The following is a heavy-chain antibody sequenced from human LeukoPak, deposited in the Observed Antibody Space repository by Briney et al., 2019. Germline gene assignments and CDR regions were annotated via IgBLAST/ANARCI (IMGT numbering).Heavy chain of an antibody. J-gene: IGHJ4*02. CDR1: GYSISSGYY. D-gene: IGHD3-3*01. V-gene: IGHV4-38-2*02. Sequence: SETLSLTCIVSGYSISSGYYWGWIRQPPGKGLEWIGSIYHSGSTYYNPSLKSRVTISVDTSKNQFSLKLSSVTAADTAVYYCARGSDFWSGYHFDYWGQGTLVTVSS. CDR2: IYHSGST. CDR3: ARGSDFWSGYHFDY.